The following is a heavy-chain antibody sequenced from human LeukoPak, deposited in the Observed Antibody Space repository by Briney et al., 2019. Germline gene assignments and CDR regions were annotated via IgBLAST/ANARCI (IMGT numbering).Heavy chain of an antibody. J-gene: IGHJ6*02. CDR1: GFTFSSYA. V-gene: IGHV3-23*01. CDR3: AKTIYGDSTYYYYYGMDV. Sequence: PGGSLRLSCAASGFTFSSYAMSWVRQAPGKGLEWVSAISGSGGSTYYADSVKGRFTISRHNSKNTLYLQMNSLRAEDTAVYYCAKTIYGDSTYYYYYGMDVWGQGTTVTVSS. CDR2: ISGSGGST. D-gene: IGHD4-17*01.